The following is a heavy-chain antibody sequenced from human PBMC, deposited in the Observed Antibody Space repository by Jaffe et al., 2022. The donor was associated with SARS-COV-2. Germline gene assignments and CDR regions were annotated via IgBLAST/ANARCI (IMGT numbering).Heavy chain of an antibody. V-gene: IGHV4-39*01. Sequence: QLQLQESGPGLVKPSETLSLTCTVSGGSISSSSYYWGWIRQPPGKGLEWIGSIYYSGSTYYNPSLKSRVTISVDTSKNQFSLKLSSVTAADTAVYYCASSGWFFYAFDIWGQGTMVTVSS. J-gene: IGHJ3*02. D-gene: IGHD6-19*01. CDR3: ASSGWFFYAFDI. CDR1: GGSISSSSYY. CDR2: IYYSGST.